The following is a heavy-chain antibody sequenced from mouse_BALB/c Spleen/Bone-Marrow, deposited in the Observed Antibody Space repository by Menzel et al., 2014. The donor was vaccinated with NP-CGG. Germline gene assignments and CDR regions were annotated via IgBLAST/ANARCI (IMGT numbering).Heavy chain of an antibody. V-gene: IGHV2-6-1*01. CDR3: ARYDYAMDY. CDR2: VWSDGST. J-gene: IGHJ4*01. CDR1: GISLISYG. Sequence: QVQLKDSGPGLVAPSQSLSITCTISGISLISYGVHWVRQPPGKGLEWLVVVWSDGSTTYNSAFKSRLSISKDNSKSQVFLKMNSLQTDDTAMYYCARYDYAMDYWGQGTSVTVSS. D-gene: IGHD2-14*01.